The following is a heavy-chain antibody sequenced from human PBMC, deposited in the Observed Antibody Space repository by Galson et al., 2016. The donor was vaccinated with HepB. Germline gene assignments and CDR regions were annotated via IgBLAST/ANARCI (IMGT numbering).Heavy chain of an antibody. Sequence: SLRLSCAASGFTFSDYYMSWFRQAPGKGLEWLSYISSSGTIVYYTDSLQGRFTISRDNAKHSLYLQMNSLRAEDTAIYYCASYLLGEYIPGDWGQGTLVTVSS. CDR3: ASYLLGEYIPGD. D-gene: IGHD3-16*01. CDR1: GFTFSDYY. CDR2: ISSSGTIV. J-gene: IGHJ4*02. V-gene: IGHV3-11*04.